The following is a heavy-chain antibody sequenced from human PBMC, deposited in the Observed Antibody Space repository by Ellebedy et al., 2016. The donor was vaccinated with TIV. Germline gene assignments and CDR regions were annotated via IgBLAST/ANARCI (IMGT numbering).Heavy chain of an antibody. D-gene: IGHD3-10*01. V-gene: IGHV1-69*04. Sequence: SVKVSXKASGYTFTSYGISWVRQAPGQGLEWMGRIIPILGIANYAQKFQGRVTITADKSTSTAYMELSSLRSEDTAVYYCARASAGGAIIDYWGQGTLVTVSS. CDR3: ARASAGGAIIDY. J-gene: IGHJ4*02. CDR1: GYTFTSYG. CDR2: IIPILGIA.